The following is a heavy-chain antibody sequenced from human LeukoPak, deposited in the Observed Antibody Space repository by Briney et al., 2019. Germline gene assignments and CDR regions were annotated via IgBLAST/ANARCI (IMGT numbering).Heavy chain of an antibody. CDR2: ITGSGGDT. J-gene: IGHJ6*02. CDR3: AKYMAGYYYNGLDV. CDR1: GFTFNTYA. Sequence: PGGSLRLSCAASGFTFNTYAMSWVRQAPGKGLEWVSAITGSGGDTWYADSVKGRFTISRDNSKNTLFLQMSSLRAEDTALYCCAKYMAGYYYNGLDVWGQGTTVTVSS. D-gene: IGHD3-10*01. V-gene: IGHV3-23*01.